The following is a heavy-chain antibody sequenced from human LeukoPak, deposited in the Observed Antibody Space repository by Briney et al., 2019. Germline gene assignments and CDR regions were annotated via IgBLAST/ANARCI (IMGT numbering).Heavy chain of an antibody. D-gene: IGHD1-26*01. Sequence: GRSLRLSCAASGFTFSSYGMHWVRQAPGKGLEWVAVISYDGSNKYYADSVKGRFTISRDNSKNTLYLQMNSLRAEDTAVYYCARLPGSYYFDYWGQGTLVTVSS. V-gene: IGHV3-30*03. J-gene: IGHJ4*02. CDR2: ISYDGSNK. CDR1: GFTFSSYG. CDR3: ARLPGSYYFDY.